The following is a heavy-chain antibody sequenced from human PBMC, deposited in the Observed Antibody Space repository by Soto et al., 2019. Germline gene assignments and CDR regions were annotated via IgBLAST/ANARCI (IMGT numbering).Heavy chain of an antibody. J-gene: IGHJ4*02. Sequence: QITLKESGPTLVKPTQTLTLTCTFSGFSLTTDRVGVGWIRQPPGEALEWLAVIYWDDTKTHRPSLESRLTITQDPSKPPVALTMTNMDSVDTATYYCAHAYGGRSLYWGQGTLVTVSS. V-gene: IGHV2-5*02. CDR1: GFSLTTDRVG. CDR3: AHAYGGRSLY. CDR2: IYWDDTK. D-gene: IGHD1-26*01.